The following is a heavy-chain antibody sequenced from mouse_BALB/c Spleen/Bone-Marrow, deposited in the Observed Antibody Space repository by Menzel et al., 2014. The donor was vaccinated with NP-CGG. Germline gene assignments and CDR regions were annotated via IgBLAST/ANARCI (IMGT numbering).Heavy chain of an antibody. CDR2: ISNLAYSI. Sequence: ESGGGLVQPGGSRKLSCAASGFTFSDYGMAWVRQAPGKGPEWVAFISNLAYSICYADAVTGRFTISRENAKNTLYLEMSSLRSEDTAMYYCARLYGSGYGYAMDYWGQGTSVTVSS. J-gene: IGHJ4*01. CDR3: ARLYGSGYGYAMDY. CDR1: GFTFSDYG. D-gene: IGHD1-1*01. V-gene: IGHV5-15*02.